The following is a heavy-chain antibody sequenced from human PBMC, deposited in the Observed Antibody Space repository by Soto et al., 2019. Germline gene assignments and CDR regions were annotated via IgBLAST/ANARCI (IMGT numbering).Heavy chain of an antibody. CDR1: GFTFSDHY. Sequence: QVQLVESGGGLVKPGGSLRLSCAASGFTFSDHYMTWIRQAPGKGLEWISYISSSGTTIYYAESVRGRFTISRDNAKNSLYLQMNSLRVEDSAVYYCARVGDMAYKDWGQGTLVTVSP. CDR3: ARVGDMAYKD. J-gene: IGHJ4*02. V-gene: IGHV3-11*01. D-gene: IGHD3-3*01. CDR2: ISSSGTTI.